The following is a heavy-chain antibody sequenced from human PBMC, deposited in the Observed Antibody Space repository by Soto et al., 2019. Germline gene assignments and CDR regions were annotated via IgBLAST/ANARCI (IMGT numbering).Heavy chain of an antibody. CDR1: GFTFSTYA. V-gene: IGHV3-23*01. CDR3: AKGNRGYSYVDY. D-gene: IGHD5-18*01. Sequence: GGSLRLSCAASGFTFSTYAMTWVRQAPGKGLEWVSIISGSGGSTYYADSVKGRFTISRDNSKNTLYLQMNSLRVEDTAVYYCAKGNRGYSYVDYWGQGTLVTVSS. CDR2: ISGSGGST. J-gene: IGHJ4*02.